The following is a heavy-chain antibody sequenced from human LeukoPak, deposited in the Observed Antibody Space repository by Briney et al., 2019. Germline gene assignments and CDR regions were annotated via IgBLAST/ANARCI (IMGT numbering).Heavy chain of an antibody. CDR1: GGSISSYY. J-gene: IGHJ4*02. D-gene: IGHD4-23*01. CDR3: ASGYYGGNSDFDY. V-gene: IGHV4-59*01. CDR2: IYYSGST. Sequence: SETLSLTCTVSGGSISSYYWSWIRQPPGKGLEWIGYIYYSGSTNYNPSLKSRVTISVDTSKNQFSLKLSSVTAADTAVYYCASGYYGGNSDFDYWGQGTLVTVSS.